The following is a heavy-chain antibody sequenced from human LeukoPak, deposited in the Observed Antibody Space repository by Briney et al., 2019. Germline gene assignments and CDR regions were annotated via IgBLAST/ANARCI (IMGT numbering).Heavy chain of an antibody. J-gene: IGHJ4*02. D-gene: IGHD6-19*01. CDR2: ISTSGRTK. Sequence: GGSLRLSCAASGFTFSSYEMNWVRQAPGKGLEWVSYISTSGRTKHYADSVKGRFTISRDNAKNSLYLQMNSLRAEDTAVYYCARGSWQWLAFDYWGQGTPVTVSS. V-gene: IGHV3-48*03. CDR3: ARGSWQWLAFDY. CDR1: GFTFSSYE.